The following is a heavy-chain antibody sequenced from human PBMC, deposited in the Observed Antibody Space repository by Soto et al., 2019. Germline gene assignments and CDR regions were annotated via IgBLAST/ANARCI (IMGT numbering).Heavy chain of an antibody. CDR2: ISGGGTTT. D-gene: IGHD6-19*01. Sequence: GGSLRLSCAASGFNFAKFAMNWVRQAPGQGLEWVSAISGGGTTTYYADSVKGRFTISRDNSKNTLYLQMNSLRAEDTAVYYCAKVASTLIAVAYSDWGQGTLVTVSS. V-gene: IGHV3-23*01. CDR1: GFNFAKFA. CDR3: AKVASTLIAVAYSD. J-gene: IGHJ4*02.